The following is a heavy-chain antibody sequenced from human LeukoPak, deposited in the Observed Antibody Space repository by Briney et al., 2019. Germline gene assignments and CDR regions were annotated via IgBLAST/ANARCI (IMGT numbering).Heavy chain of an antibody. CDR3: VRSSSSIFDY. D-gene: IGHD6-6*01. CDR1: GYSISSGYY. V-gene: IGHV4-38-2*02. J-gene: IGHJ4*02. Sequence: PSETLSLTCTVSGYSISSGYYWGWIRQPPGKGLEWIVNIYHTGSTYYNPSPKSRVTISVDTSKNQFSLKLSSVTAADTAVYYCVRSSSSIFDYWGQGTLVTVSS. CDR2: IYHTGST.